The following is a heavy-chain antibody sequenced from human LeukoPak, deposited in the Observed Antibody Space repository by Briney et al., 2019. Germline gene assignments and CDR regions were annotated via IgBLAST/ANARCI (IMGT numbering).Heavy chain of an antibody. Sequence: SETLSLTCAVYGGSFSGYYWSWIRQPPGKGLEWIGEINHSGSTNYNPSLKSRVTISVDTSKNQFSLKLSSVTAADTAVYYCARLYYYDSGGGGGDYWGQGTLVTVSS. CDR2: INHSGST. J-gene: IGHJ4*02. V-gene: IGHV4-34*01. CDR1: GGSFSGYY. D-gene: IGHD3-22*01. CDR3: ARLYYYDSGGGGGDY.